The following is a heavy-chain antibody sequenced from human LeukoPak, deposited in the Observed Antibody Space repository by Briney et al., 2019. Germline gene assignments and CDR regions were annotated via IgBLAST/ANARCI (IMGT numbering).Heavy chain of an antibody. CDR2: IYSGGST. D-gene: IGHD1-1*01. J-gene: IGHJ6*02. CDR3: ARGSTDYYGMDV. Sequence: GGSLRLSRAASGFTVSSNYMSWVRQAPGKGLEWVSVIYSGGSTYYADSVKGRFTISRDNSKSTLYLQMNSLRAEDTAVYYCARGSTDYYGMDVWGQGTTVTVSS. CDR1: GFTVSSNY. V-gene: IGHV3-66*01.